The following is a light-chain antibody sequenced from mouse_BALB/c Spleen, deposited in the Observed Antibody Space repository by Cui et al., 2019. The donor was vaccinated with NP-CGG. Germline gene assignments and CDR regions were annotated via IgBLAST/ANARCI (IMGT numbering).Light chain of an antibody. CDR3: ALWYSNHWV. Sequence: QAVLTQESALTTSPGETVTLTCRSSTGTVTAYNYANWVREKPDHLFTGLIGGTNNRTPGVPARFSGSLIGDKAALTITGAQTEDEAIYFCALWYSNHWVFGGGTKLTVL. CDR1: TGTVTAYNY. J-gene: IGLJ1*01. V-gene: IGLV1*01. CDR2: GTN.